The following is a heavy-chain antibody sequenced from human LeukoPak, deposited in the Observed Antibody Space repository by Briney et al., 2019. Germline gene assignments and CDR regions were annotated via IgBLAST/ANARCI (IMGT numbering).Heavy chain of an antibody. J-gene: IGHJ6*02. Sequence: ASVKVSCKASGYTFTGYYMHWVRQAPGQGLEWMGWINPNSGGTNYAQKFQGRVTMTRDTSISTAYMELSRLRSEDTAVYYCARGGYSSGWPLYYYYYGMDVWGQGTTVTVSS. CDR1: GYTFTGYY. V-gene: IGHV1-2*02. CDR3: ARGGYSSGWPLYYYYYGMDV. D-gene: IGHD6-19*01. CDR2: INPNSGGT.